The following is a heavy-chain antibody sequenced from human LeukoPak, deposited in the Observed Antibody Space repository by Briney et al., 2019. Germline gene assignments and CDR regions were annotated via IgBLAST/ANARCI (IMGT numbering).Heavy chain of an antibody. J-gene: IGHJ4*02. Sequence: ASVKVSCKASGYTFTSYGISWVRQAPGQGLEWMGWISAYNGNTNYAQKLQGRVTMTTDTSTSTAYMELRSLRSDDTAVYYCARSLFWSGYSSPYYFDYWGQGTLVTVSS. CDR3: ARSLFWSGYSSPYYFDY. V-gene: IGHV1-18*01. D-gene: IGHD3-3*01. CDR2: ISAYNGNT. CDR1: GYTFTSYG.